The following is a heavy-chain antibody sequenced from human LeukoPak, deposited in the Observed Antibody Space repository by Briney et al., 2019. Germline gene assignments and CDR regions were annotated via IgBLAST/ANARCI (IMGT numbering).Heavy chain of an antibody. CDR2: IYYSGTT. CDR1: GGSMRNYY. CDR3: ARGVEQWLVPNYAFDI. D-gene: IGHD6-19*01. J-gene: IGHJ3*02. V-gene: IGHV4-59*01. Sequence: SETLSLTCAVSGGSMRNYYLSWIRQSPGKGLEWIWCIYYSGTTAYNPDGKSRFIISVDTSMNQFSLKLSSVTAADTAVYYCARGVEQWLVPNYAFDIWGQGTMVTVSS.